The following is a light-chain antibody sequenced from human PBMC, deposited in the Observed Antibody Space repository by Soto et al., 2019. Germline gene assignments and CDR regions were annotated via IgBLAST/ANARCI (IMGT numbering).Light chain of an antibody. J-gene: IGLJ1*01. Sequence: QSALTQPPSVSGAPGQRVTISRTGSSSNIGAGYDVHWYQQLPGTAPKLLIYGNSNRPSGVPDRFSGSKSGTSASLAITGLQAEGEADYYCQSYDSSLSGYVFGTGTKVTVL. CDR3: QSYDSSLSGYV. V-gene: IGLV1-40*01. CDR2: GNS. CDR1: SSNIGAGYD.